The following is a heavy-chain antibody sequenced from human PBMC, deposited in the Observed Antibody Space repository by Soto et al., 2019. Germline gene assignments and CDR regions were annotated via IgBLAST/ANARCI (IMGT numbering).Heavy chain of an antibody. CDR3: ARRLRYFDCTNILCGMDV. J-gene: IGHJ6*02. V-gene: IGHV3-30*03. CDR1: GFTFSSYG. Sequence: PGGSLRLSCAASGFTFSSYGMHWVRQAPGKGLEWVAVISYDGSNKYYADSVKGRFTISRDNSKNTLYLQMNSLRAEDTAVYYCARRLRYFDCTNILCGMDVWGQGTTVTVSS. D-gene: IGHD3-9*01. CDR2: ISYDGSNK.